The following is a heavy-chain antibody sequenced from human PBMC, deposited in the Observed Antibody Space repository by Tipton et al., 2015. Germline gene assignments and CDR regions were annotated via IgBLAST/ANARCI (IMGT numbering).Heavy chain of an antibody. CDR2: THYRSRWYN. CDR3: ARGPDGGAFDI. Sequence: GLVKPSQTLSLTCAISGDSVSSNSDAWNWIRQSPSRGLEWLGRTHYRSRWYNDYAVSVKSRITITPDTSKNQFSLQLNSVTPEDTATYYCARGPDGGAFDIWGQGTMVTVSS. J-gene: IGHJ3*02. D-gene: IGHD3-10*01. CDR1: GDSVSSNSDA. V-gene: IGHV6-1*01.